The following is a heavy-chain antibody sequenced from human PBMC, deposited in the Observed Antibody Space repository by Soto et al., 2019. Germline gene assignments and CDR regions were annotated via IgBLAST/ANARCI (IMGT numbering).Heavy chain of an antibody. V-gene: IGHV1-18*01. CDR1: GYTFINYG. Sequence: QVQLVQSGTEGKKPGASVKVSCKTSGYTFINYGISWVRQAPGQGPEWMGWSSPYNDDTKYAQEFEGRVTMTTDTCTKTAYTEMRSMRTDDTAIYYCARDGFYAGSGRYSYGYSSPRYYAMDVWGQGTTVTVSS. CDR2: SSPYNDDT. CDR3: ARDGFYAGSGRYSYGYSSPRYYAMDV. J-gene: IGHJ6*02. D-gene: IGHD5-18*01.